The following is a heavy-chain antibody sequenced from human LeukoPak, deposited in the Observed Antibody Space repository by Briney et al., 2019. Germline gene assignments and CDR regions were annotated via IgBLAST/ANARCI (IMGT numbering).Heavy chain of an antibody. CDR2: ISGSGGST. V-gene: IGHV3-23*01. CDR1: GFTFSSYA. Sequence: GGSLRLSCAASGFTFSSYAMSWVRQAPGKGLEWVSAISGSGGSTYYADSVKGRFTISRDNSKNTLYLQMNSLRAEDTAVYYCAKEGDYGESEIETAFDPWGQGTLVTVSS. CDR3: AKEGDYGESEIETAFDP. D-gene: IGHD4-17*01. J-gene: IGHJ5*02.